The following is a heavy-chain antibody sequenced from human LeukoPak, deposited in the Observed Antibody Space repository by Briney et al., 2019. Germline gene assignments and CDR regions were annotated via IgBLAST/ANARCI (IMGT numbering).Heavy chain of an antibody. CDR3: ARAMGDFWSGYTAQRFDY. J-gene: IGHJ4*02. V-gene: IGHV1-18*01. CDR2: ISAYNGNT. D-gene: IGHD3-3*01. CDR1: GYTFTSYG. Sequence: ASVKVSCKASGYTFTSYGISWVRQAPGQGLEWMGWISAYNGNTNYAQKLQGRVTMTTDTSTSTAYMELRSLRSDDTAVYYCARAMGDFWSGYTAQRFDYWGQGTLVTVSS.